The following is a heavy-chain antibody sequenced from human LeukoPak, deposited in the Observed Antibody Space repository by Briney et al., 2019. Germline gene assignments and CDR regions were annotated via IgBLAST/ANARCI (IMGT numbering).Heavy chain of an antibody. CDR3: ARSSGDGYSPDYYYYYGMDV. V-gene: IGHV4-39*01. CDR2: MYYSGST. CDR1: GGSIDSRSYY. J-gene: IGHJ6*02. D-gene: IGHD5-24*01. Sequence: SETLSLTCTVSGGSIDSRSYYWDWIRQAPGKGLEWIGSMYYSGSTYYSPSLKSRVTISADTSKNQFSLKLNSVTAADTAVYYCARSSGDGYSPDYYYYYGMDVWGQGTTVTVSS.